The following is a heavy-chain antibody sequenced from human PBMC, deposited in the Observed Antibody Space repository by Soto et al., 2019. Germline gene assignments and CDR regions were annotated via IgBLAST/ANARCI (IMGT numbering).Heavy chain of an antibody. J-gene: IGHJ4*02. D-gene: IGHD5-12*01. Sequence: SETLSLTCTVSGASISSGDYFWSWIRQSPGKGLEWIGYIYDSGSSYYNPSLKSRVSMSVDTSKNQFSLKLSSVTAADTAVYYCAREKGYISGPKNFDYWGQGTLVTVSS. CDR1: GASISSGDYF. V-gene: IGHV4-30-4*01. CDR3: AREKGYISGPKNFDY. CDR2: IYDSGSS.